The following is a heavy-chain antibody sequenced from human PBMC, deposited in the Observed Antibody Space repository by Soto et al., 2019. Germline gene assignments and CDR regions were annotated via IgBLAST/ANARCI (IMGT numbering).Heavy chain of an antibody. Sequence: XGSLRLSCAASGFTFSSYGMHWVRQAPGKGLEWVAVISYDGSNKYYADSVKGRFTISRDNSKNTLYLQMNSLRAEDAAVYYCAKARVGSSWYGDYYYYGMDVWGQGTTVTVSS. D-gene: IGHD6-13*01. J-gene: IGHJ6*02. V-gene: IGHV3-30*18. CDR2: ISYDGSNK. CDR1: GFTFSSYG. CDR3: AKARVGSSWYGDYYYYGMDV.